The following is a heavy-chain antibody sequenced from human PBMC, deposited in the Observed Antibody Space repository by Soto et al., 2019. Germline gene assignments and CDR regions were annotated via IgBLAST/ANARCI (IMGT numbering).Heavy chain of an antibody. V-gene: IGHV4-39*01. CDR3: ASSGWWYFDY. Sequence: QLQLQESGPGLVKPSETLSLTCTVSGGSISSSSYYWGWIRQPPGKGLEWIGSIYYSGSTYYNPSLKTRVTISVDTSKNQFSLKLSSVTAADTAVYYCASSGWWYFDYWGQGTLVTVSS. D-gene: IGHD6-19*01. CDR2: IYYSGST. CDR1: GGSISSSSYY. J-gene: IGHJ4*02.